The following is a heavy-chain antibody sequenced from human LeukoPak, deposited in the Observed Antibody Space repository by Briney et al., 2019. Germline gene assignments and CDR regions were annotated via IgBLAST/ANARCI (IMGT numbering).Heavy chain of an antibody. D-gene: IGHD3-22*01. Sequence: GGSLRLSCAASGFTFSSYAMHWVRQAPGEGLEYISAISSNGGSTYYANSVKGRFTISRDNAKNSLYLQMNSLRAEDTAVYYCARGPAASGYYDSRGRYGYFDYWGQGTLVTVSS. CDR1: GFTFSSYA. CDR2: ISSNGGST. V-gene: IGHV3-64*01. J-gene: IGHJ4*02. CDR3: ARGPAASGYYDSRGRYGYFDY.